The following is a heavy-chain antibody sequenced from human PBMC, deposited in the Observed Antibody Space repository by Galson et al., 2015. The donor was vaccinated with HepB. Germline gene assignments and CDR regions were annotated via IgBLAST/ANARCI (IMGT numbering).Heavy chain of an antibody. V-gene: IGHV3-21*01. J-gene: IGHJ4*02. D-gene: IGHD7-27*01. CDR3: ASESWGSFEF. CDR1: DFTFTTYT. CDR2: ISGNTDYI. Sequence: SLRLSCAASDFTFTTYTMNWVRQAPGKGLEWVSSISGNTDYIYYADSLKGRFTISRGNAKNSLYLQMNSLRAEDTAVYYCASESWGSFEFWGQGTLVTVSS.